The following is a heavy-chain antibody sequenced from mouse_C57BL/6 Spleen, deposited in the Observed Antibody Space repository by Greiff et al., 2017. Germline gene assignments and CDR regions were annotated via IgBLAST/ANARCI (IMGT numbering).Heavy chain of an antibody. D-gene: IGHD2-12*01. CDR1: GYTFTDYY. CDR2: INYDGSST. J-gene: IGHJ2*01. V-gene: IGHV5-16*01. CDR3: EREDYYSYDLDY. Sequence: EVQLQQSEAGLVQPGTSVKLSCTASGYTFTDYYMAWVRQVPEKGLEWVANINYDGSSTYYLDTFKGRSILSRDNSSNILYLHMSSLTSEDTASYCCEREDYYSYDLDYWGQGTTLTVSS.